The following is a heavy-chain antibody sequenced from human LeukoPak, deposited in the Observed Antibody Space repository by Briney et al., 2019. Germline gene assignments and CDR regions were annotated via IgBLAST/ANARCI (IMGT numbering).Heavy chain of an antibody. V-gene: IGHV3-7*03. D-gene: IGHD6-19*01. Sequence: GGSLRLSCAASGLTFSYYWMSWVRQAPGKGLEWVANIKEDGSDKYYADSVKGRFTISRDNSKNTLYLQMNSLRAEDTAVYYCAKDPVAGDFDYWGQGTLVTVSS. CDR2: IKEDGSDK. J-gene: IGHJ4*02. CDR3: AKDPVAGDFDY. CDR1: GLTFSYYW.